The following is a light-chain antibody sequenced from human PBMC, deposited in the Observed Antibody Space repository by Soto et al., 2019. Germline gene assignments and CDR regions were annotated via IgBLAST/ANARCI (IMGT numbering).Light chain of an antibody. V-gene: IGKV3-15*01. CDR1: QSVSSN. J-gene: IGKJ1*01. CDR2: GAS. Sequence: EIVLTQSPGPLSLSPGERATLSFIASQSVSSNLAWYQQKPGQAPRLLIYGASTRATGIPARFSGSGSGTEFTLTISSLQSEDFAVYYCQQYNNWPPITFGQGTKVDIK. CDR3: QQYNNWPPIT.